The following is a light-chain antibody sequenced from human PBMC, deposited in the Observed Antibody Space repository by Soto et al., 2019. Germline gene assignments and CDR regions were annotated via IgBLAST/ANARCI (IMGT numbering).Light chain of an antibody. Sequence: QSVLTQPPSVSGAPGQRVSISCSGSSSNIGAGFDVHWYQQFPGAAPTLLIYSDINRPSGVPYRFSASKSGTSASLTITGLQTEDEAHYYCQSYDSGVSASVFGGGTKLTVL. J-gene: IGLJ2*01. CDR1: SSNIGAGFD. V-gene: IGLV1-40*01. CDR2: SDI. CDR3: QSYDSGVSASV.